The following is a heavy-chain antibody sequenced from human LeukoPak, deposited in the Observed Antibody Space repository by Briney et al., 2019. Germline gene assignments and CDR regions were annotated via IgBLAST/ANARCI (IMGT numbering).Heavy chain of an antibody. CDR1: GRSFSGYY. J-gene: IGHJ4*02. V-gene: IGHV4-34*01. D-gene: IGHD6-19*01. CDR3: ARAAGGGSGWNFVY. Sequence: SETLSLTCAVYGRSFSGYYWSWIRQPPGKGLEWIGEINHSGSTNYNPSLKSRVTISIDTSKNQFSLKPSSVTAADTAVYYYARAAGGGSGWNFVYWRQGTLVSVSS. CDR2: INHSGST.